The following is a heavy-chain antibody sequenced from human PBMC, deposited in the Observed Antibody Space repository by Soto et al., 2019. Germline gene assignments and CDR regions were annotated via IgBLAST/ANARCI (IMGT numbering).Heavy chain of an antibody. V-gene: IGHV4-61*01. J-gene: IGHJ4*02. CDR3: ARDRRGRGYYDY. D-gene: IGHD3-22*01. CDR2: IYYSGST. Sequence: SETLSLTCTVSGGSVSSGSYYWSWIRQPPGKGLEWIGYIYYSGSTNYNPFLKSRVTISVDTSKNQFSLKLSSVTAADTAVYYCARDRRGRGYYDYWGQGTLVTVSS. CDR1: GGSVSSGSYY.